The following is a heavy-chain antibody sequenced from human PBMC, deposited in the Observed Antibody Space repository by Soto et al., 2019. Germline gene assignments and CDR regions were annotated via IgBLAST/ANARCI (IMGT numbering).Heavy chain of an antibody. CDR3: ARDRGEYTSSWFWYFSH. V-gene: IGHV4-4*07. J-gene: IGHJ2*01. CDR2: LNIAGTI. Sequence: SETLSLTCTLSGGSVRAPDWWNWVRQPAGKGPEWVGRLNIAGTINYNPSLKSRITMSMDTSKNQISLHLRSVTAADTAIYYCARDRGEYTSSWFWYFSHWGHGTLVTVSS. CDR1: GGSVRAPDW. D-gene: IGHD6-13*01.